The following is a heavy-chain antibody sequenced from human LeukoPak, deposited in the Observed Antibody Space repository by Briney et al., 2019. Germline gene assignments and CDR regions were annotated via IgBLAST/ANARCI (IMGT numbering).Heavy chain of an antibody. CDR3: ARGHYYDSSGYPGAFDI. D-gene: IGHD3-22*01. CDR2: ISWNSGSI. CDR1: GFTFEDYA. J-gene: IGHJ3*02. V-gene: IGHV3-9*01. Sequence: GRSLRLSCAASGFTFEDYAMHWVRQAPGKGLEWVSGISWNSGSIGYADSVKGRFTIPRDNAKTSLYLEMNSLRTEDTALYYCARGHYYDSSGYPGAFDIWGQGTMVTVSS.